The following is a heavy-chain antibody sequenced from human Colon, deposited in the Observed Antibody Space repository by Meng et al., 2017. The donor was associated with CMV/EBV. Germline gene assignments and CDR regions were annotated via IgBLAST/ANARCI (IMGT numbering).Heavy chain of an antibody. CDR2: VYPGDSDT. CDR3: ARLGVPAASIKLEYYYYGMDV. D-gene: IGHD2-2*01. V-gene: IGHV5-51*01. Sequence: GESLKISCQATGGTFSNHWIAWVRQMPGKGLQWMGMVYPGDSDTRYSPSFQGQVTISADKSISTAYLQWSSLKASDTAMYYCARLGVPAASIKLEYYYYGMDVWGQGTTVTVSS. J-gene: IGHJ6*02. CDR1: GGTFSNHW.